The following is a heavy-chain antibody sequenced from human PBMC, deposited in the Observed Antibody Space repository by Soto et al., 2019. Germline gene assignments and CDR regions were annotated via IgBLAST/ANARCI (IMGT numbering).Heavy chain of an antibody. CDR3: ARDLRFSSTNYFDF. Sequence: GSLRLSCTASGFLFTDYYMSWIRQPPGKGLEWLAYIDGSSDYTNSADSVKGRFTISRDDAKNSVFLQMNNLRADDTAVYYCARDLRFSSTNYFDFWGRGTLVTVSS. CDR2: IDGSSDYT. V-gene: IGHV3-11*06. J-gene: IGHJ4*02. CDR1: GFLFTDYY. D-gene: IGHD2-8*01.